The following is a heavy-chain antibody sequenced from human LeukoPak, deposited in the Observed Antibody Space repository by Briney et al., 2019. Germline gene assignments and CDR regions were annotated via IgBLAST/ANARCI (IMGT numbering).Heavy chain of an antibody. CDR2: MNSDGTTT. V-gene: IGHV3-74*01. Sequence: GGSLRLSCAASGFSSSDYWMHWVRHAPGKGLVWVSRMNSDGTTTNYADSVKGRFTISRVNAKNTLYLQMNSLRAEDTAVYYCARGRGPYGWFDPWGQGTLVTVSS. CDR3: ARGRGPYGWFDP. D-gene: IGHD3-10*01. CDR1: GFSSSDYW. J-gene: IGHJ5*02.